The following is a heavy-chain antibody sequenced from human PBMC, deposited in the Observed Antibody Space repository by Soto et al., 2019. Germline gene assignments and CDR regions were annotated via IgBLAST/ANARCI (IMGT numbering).Heavy chain of an antibody. CDR1: GDSITSSYW. J-gene: IGHJ4*01. Sequence: SETLSLTCAVSGDSITSSYWWSWVRQPPGRGLEWIGKISHTGTTYYNPSLESRITISVEKSKNQFSLKLTSVTAADTAVFYCARHIPINNILGYDYWGRGTLVTVSS. CDR2: ISHTGTT. CDR3: ARHIPINNILGYDY. V-gene: IGHV4-4*02. D-gene: IGHD2-21*01.